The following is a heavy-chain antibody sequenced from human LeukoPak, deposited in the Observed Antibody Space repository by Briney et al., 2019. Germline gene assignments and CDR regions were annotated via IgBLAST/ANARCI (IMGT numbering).Heavy chain of an antibody. CDR1: GFTFSSYG. CDR2: ISYDGSNK. CDR3: ARDSELAVAREGVDY. Sequence: PGRSLRLSCAASGFTFSSYGMHWVRQAPGKGLEWVAVISYDGSNKYYADSVKGRFTISRDNSKNTLYLQMNSLRAEDTAVYYCARDSELAVAREGVDYWGQGTLVTVSS. J-gene: IGHJ4*02. V-gene: IGHV3-30*03. D-gene: IGHD6-19*01.